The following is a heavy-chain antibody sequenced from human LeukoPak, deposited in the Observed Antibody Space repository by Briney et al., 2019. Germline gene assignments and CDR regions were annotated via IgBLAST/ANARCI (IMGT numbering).Heavy chain of an antibody. CDR3: VRDDGSLIGRD. J-gene: IGHJ3*01. V-gene: IGHV3-7*01. CDR2: INEAGNEK. CDR1: GLTFSSNW. D-gene: IGHD2/OR15-2a*01. Sequence: GGSLRLSCAASGLTFSSNWMGWVRQAPGKGLEWVANINEAGNEKYYGDSVTGRFTIARDNANKLLDLQMNSLRGDDSAVYYCVRDDGSLIGRDWGQGTMVTVSS.